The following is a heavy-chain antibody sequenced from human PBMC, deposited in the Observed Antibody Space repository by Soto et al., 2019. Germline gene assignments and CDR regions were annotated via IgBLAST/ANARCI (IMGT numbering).Heavy chain of an antibody. V-gene: IGHV4-59*01. CDR2: IYYSGST. J-gene: IGHJ5*02. Sequence: QVQLQESGPGLVKPSETLSLTCTVSGGSISSYYWSWIRQPPGKGLELIGYIYYSGSTNYNPSLKSRVTISVDTSNNQVSLKLSSVTAADTAVYYCAGVAVVILSGSPFDPWGQGTLVTVSS. CDR3: AGVAVVILSGSPFDP. D-gene: IGHD2-15*01. CDR1: GGSISSYY.